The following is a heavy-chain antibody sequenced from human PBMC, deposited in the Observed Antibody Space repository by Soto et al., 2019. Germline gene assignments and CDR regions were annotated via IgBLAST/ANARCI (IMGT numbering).Heavy chain of an antibody. J-gene: IGHJ2*01. V-gene: IGHV4-31*03. Sequence: QVQLQESGPGLVKPSQTLSLTCTVSGGSISSGGYYWSWIRQHPGKGQEWIGYIYYSGSTYYNPSLKSRVTRSVDTSKNQCALKRSSVTAADTAVYYCARDDAPGQYFDLWGRGTMVTVSS. CDR2: IYYSGST. CDR3: ARDDAPGQYFDL. CDR1: GGSISSGGYY.